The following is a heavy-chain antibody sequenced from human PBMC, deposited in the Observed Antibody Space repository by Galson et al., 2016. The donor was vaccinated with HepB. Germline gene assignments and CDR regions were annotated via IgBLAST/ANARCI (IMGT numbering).Heavy chain of an antibody. D-gene: IGHD1-26*01. Sequence: LSLTCTVSGGSISSSEYWGWIRQPPGKGLEWIGSMYYSGSAYYKPSLQSRVTISVDTSKNQVSLKLRSVTAADTAVYYCASGRAQFSGRDNWFDLWGQGTLVTVSS. CDR1: GGSISSSEY. CDR2: MYYSGSA. V-gene: IGHV4-39*01. CDR3: ASGRAQFSGRDNWFDL. J-gene: IGHJ5*02.